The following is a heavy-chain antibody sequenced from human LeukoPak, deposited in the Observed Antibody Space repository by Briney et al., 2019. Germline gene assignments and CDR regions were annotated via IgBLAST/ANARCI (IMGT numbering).Heavy chain of an antibody. CDR3: ARVRVVAANRAFDI. J-gene: IGHJ3*02. Sequence: SETLSLTCTGSGGSISSYYWSWIRQPPGKGLEWIGYIYYSGSTNYNPSLKSRVTISVDTSKNQFSLKLSSVTAADTAVYYCARVRVVAANRAFDIWGQGTMVTVSS. CDR1: GGSISSYY. D-gene: IGHD2-15*01. V-gene: IGHV4-59*01. CDR2: IYYSGST.